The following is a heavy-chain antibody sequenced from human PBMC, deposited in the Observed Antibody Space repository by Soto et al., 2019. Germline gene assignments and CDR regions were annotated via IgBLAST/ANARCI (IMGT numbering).Heavy chain of an antibody. V-gene: IGHV1-3*01. D-gene: IGHD2-8*01. CDR2: INAGNGNT. CDR3: ASLGYCTNGVCQEYYYGMDV. Sequence: GVSVKVCCKASGDTFTSYAMHWVRQAPGQRLEWMGWINAGNGNTKYSQKFQGRVTITRDTSASTAYMELSSLRSEDTAVYYCASLGYCTNGVCQEYYYGMDVWGQGTTVTVSS. J-gene: IGHJ6*02. CDR1: GDTFTSYA.